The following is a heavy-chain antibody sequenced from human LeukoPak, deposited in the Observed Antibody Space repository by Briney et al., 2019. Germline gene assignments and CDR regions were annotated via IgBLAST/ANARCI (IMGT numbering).Heavy chain of an antibody. V-gene: IGHV4-59*01. CDR2: IYYSGST. Sequence: SETLSLTCTVSGGSISSYYWSWIRQPPGKGLEWIGYIYYSGSTNYNPSLKSRVTISVDTSKNQFSLKLSSVTAADTAVYYCARAEPGGYYDSSGYLHFDYWGQGTLVTVSS. J-gene: IGHJ4*02. D-gene: IGHD3-22*01. CDR1: GGSISSYY. CDR3: ARAEPGGYYDSSGYLHFDY.